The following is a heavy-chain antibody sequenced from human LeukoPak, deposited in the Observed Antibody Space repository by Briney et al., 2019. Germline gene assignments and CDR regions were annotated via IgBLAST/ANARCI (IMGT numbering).Heavy chain of an antibody. J-gene: IGHJ6*03. V-gene: IGHV1-2*02. CDR3: AGGYSYGDYYYYYMDV. CDR1: GYTFTGYY. CDR2: INPNSGGT. D-gene: IGHD5-18*01. Sequence: GASVKVSCKASGYTFTGYYMHWVRQAPGQGLEWMGWINPNSGGTNYAQKFQDRVTMTRDTSISTAYMELSRLRSDDTAVYYCAGGYSYGDYYYYYMDVWGKGTTVTVSS.